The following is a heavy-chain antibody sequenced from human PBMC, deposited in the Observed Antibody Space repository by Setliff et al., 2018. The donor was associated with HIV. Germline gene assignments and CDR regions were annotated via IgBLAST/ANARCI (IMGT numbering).Heavy chain of an antibody. CDR3: ARGRNYDSSGYGDYYYYMDV. Sequence: RASVKVSCKASGGTFSSYPISWVRQAPGQGLEWMGGIIPIFGTTHYAQKFQGRVTVTADESTSTAYMQLSSLRSDDTAVYYCARGRNYDSSGYGDYYYYMDVWGKGTTVTVS. J-gene: IGHJ6*03. D-gene: IGHD3-22*01. V-gene: IGHV1-69*13. CDR1: GGTFSSYP. CDR2: IIPIFGTT.